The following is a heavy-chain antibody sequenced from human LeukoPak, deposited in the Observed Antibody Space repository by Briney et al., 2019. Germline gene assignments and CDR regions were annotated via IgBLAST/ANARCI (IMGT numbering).Heavy chain of an antibody. Sequence: SETLSLICAVYGGSFSGYYWSWIRQPPGKGLEWIGEINHSGSTNYNPSLKSRVTISVDTSKNQFSLKLSSVTAADTAVYYCARGGYYGSADYWGQGTLVTVSS. V-gene: IGHV4-34*01. J-gene: IGHJ4*02. CDR2: INHSGST. CDR1: GGSFSGYY. CDR3: ARGGYYGSADY. D-gene: IGHD3-10*01.